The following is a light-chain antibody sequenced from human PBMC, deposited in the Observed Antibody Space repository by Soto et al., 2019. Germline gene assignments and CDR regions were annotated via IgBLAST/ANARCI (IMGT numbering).Light chain of an antibody. J-gene: IGLJ2*01. CDR3: LLVCTGGRA. CDR1: TGAVTSGHY. Sequence: QTVVTQEPSLTVSPGGTVTLTCASSTGAVTSGHYPYWFQQRPGQVPRTLIYDTYNKQSWTPDRFSGSLLGGKAALTLSGAQPEDEADYYCLLVCTGGRAFGGGTKLTVL. CDR2: DTY. V-gene: IGLV7-46*01.